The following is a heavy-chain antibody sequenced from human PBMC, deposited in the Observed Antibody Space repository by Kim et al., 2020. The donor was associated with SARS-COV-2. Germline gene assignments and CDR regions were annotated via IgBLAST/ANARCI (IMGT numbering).Heavy chain of an antibody. V-gene: IGHV4-4*02. CDR3: ARGNSSGGYGYYYYGMDV. D-gene: IGHD6-19*01. Sequence: KSRVTISVDKSKNQFSLKLSSVTAADTAVYYCARGNSSGGYGYYYYGMDVWGQGTTVTVSS. J-gene: IGHJ6*02.